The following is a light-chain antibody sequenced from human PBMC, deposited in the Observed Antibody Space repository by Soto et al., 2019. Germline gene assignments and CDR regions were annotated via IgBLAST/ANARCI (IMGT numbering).Light chain of an antibody. CDR1: QSVSRY. Sequence: IMLTKSPGTRSWSPSGIGTVCFRGSQSVSRYLAWYQQKPGQAPRLLIYDASYRATGIPARFSGSGSGTDFILTISILETEDFAIYYCQQRSNWITFGQGTRLEIK. CDR3: QQRSNWIT. CDR2: DAS. J-gene: IGKJ5*01. V-gene: IGKV3-11*01.